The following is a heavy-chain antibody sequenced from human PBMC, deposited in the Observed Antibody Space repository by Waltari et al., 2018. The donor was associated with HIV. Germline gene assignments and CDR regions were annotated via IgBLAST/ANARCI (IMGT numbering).Heavy chain of an antibody. Sequence: AASGFTFSSYWMSWVRQAPGKGLEWVANIKQDGSEKYYVDSVKGRFTISRDNAKNSLYLQMNSLRAEDTAVYYCAREGILRYFDWLSEGVPFVWGQGTTVTVSS. V-gene: IGHV3-7*01. CDR2: IKQDGSEK. CDR3: AREGILRYFDWLSEGVPFV. D-gene: IGHD3-9*01. CDR1: GFTFSSYW. J-gene: IGHJ6*02.